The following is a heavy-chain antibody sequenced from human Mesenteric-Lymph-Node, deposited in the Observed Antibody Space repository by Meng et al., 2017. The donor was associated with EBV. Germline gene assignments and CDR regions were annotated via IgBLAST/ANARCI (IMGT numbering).Heavy chain of an antibody. D-gene: IGHD3-22*01. V-gene: IGHV4-34*01. CDR2: INHSGST. CDR3: ARYSASSGYYND. Sequence: QGQLQQWGAGLLKPSETLSLTCAVYGGSFSGYYWSWIRQPPGKGLEWIGEINHSGSTNYNPSLKSRVTISVDTSKNQFSLKLSSVTAADTAVYYCARYSASSGYYNDWGQGTLVTVSS. CDR1: GGSFSGYY. J-gene: IGHJ4*02.